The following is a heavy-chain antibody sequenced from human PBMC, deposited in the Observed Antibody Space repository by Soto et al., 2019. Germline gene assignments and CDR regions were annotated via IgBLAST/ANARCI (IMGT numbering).Heavy chain of an antibody. CDR3: AREVAAAAEPREGYNWFDP. D-gene: IGHD6-13*01. V-gene: IGHV3-30-3*01. Sequence: PGGSLRLSCAASGFTFSSYAMHWVRQAPGKGLEWVAVISYDGSNKYYADSVKGRFTISRDNSKNTLYLQMNSLRAEDTAVYYCAREVAAAAEPREGYNWFDPWGQGTLVTVSS. CDR2: ISYDGSNK. J-gene: IGHJ5*02. CDR1: GFTFSSYA.